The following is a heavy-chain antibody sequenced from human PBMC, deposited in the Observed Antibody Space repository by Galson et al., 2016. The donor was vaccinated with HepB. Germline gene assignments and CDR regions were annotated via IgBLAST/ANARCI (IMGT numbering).Heavy chain of an antibody. V-gene: IGHV3-30*04. D-gene: IGHD2-21*02. Sequence: SLRLSCAASGFTFSAFSMHWVRQAPGKGLEWLTLISYDGNNQYYADSVKGRFTISRDNSKNKVDLQMNGLTAEDTALYYCVGVADCGDDCYSPPLWWYFDLWGRGTLVTVSS. CDR2: ISYDGNNQ. CDR1: GFTFSAFS. CDR3: VGVADCGDDCYSPPLWWYFDL. J-gene: IGHJ2*01.